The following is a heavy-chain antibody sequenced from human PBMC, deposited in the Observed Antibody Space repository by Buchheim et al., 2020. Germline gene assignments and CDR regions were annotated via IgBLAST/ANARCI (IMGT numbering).Heavy chain of an antibody. V-gene: IGHV2-5*02. CDR1: GFSLDTNGVG. J-gene: IGHJ4*02. CDR2: LYWDADK. Sequence: QITLKESGPTLVKPTQTLTLTCDFSGFSLDTNGVGVGWVRQPPGQALEWLGLLYWDADKGLSPSLKTKLPSPKDAPKNQAILTLTNMDTMDTATYYCAHTSWFFWGQGTL. CDR3: AHTSWFF. D-gene: IGHD2-2*01.